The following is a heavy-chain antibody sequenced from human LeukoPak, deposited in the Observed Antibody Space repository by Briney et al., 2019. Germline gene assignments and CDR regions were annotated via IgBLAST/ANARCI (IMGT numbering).Heavy chain of an antibody. CDR2: IYYSGST. J-gene: IGHJ3*02. CDR1: GGSISSGGYY. Sequence: SQTLSLTCTVSGGSISSGGYYWSWIRQHPGKGLEWIGYIYYSGSTYYNPSLKSRVTISVDTSKNQFSLKLSSVTAADTAVYYCARELTGYSYGYRLRAFDIWGQGTMVTVSS. D-gene: IGHD5-18*01. CDR3: ARELTGYSYGYRLRAFDI. V-gene: IGHV4-31*03.